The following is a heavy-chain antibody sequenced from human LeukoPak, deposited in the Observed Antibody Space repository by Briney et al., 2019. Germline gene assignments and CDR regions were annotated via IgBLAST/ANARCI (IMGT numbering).Heavy chain of an antibody. CDR2: ISWNSGSI. Sequence: GGSLRLSCAASGFTFDDYAMHWVRQAPGKGLEWVSGISWNSGSIGYADSVKGRFNISRDNAKKSLYLQMNSLRAEDTALYYCAKDHALGELTYYFDYWGQGTLVTVSS. CDR1: GFTFDDYA. D-gene: IGHD1-26*01. J-gene: IGHJ4*02. V-gene: IGHV3-9*01. CDR3: AKDHALGELTYYFDY.